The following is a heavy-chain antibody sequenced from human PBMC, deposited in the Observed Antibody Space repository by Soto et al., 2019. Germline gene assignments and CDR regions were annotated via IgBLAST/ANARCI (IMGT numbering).Heavy chain of an antibody. CDR3: VRLPMRYNFWSGFYSYYGVDV. D-gene: IGHD3-3*01. J-gene: IGHJ6*02. CDR2: ANPTDSTT. V-gene: IGHV5-10-1*01. Sequence: PGESLKISCQGSGYSFGSYWIGWVRQMPGKGLEWMGRANPTDSTTNYSPAFKGRVTISTDKSINTAYLQWNSLRASDGAIYYCVRLPMRYNFWSGFYSYYGVDVWGQGTTVTVSS. CDR1: GYSFGSYW.